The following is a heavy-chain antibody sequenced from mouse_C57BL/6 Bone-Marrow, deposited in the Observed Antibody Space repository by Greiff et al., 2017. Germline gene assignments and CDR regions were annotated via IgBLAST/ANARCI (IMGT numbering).Heavy chain of an antibody. D-gene: IGHD2-5*01. J-gene: IGHJ1*03. CDR2: INYSGST. Sequence: EVQLQESGPGLAKPSQTLSLTCSVTGYSITSDYWNWIRKFPGNKLEYMGYINYSGSTYYNPSLKSRISITRDTSKNQYYLQLSSVTTEDTATYYCARSPPTIVTTSWYFDVWGTGATVTVSA. CDR3: ARSPPTIVTTSWYFDV. CDR1: GYSITSDY. V-gene: IGHV3-8*01.